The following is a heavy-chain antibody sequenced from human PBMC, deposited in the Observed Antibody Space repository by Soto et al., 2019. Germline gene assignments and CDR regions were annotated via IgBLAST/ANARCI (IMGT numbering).Heavy chain of an antibody. CDR2: VYHTGRT. CDR1: GGSFKSGSYS. J-gene: IGHJ4*02. V-gene: IGHV4-61*01. D-gene: IGHD3-3*01. CDR3: ARDFAYFDS. Sequence: QLQESGPGLVKPSETLSLTCTVSGGSFKSGSYSWSWIRQPPGKGLEWIGYVYHTGRTSYNPSLKSRVSISMDTSKNQFSLNLDSVTAADTAVYFCARDFAYFDSWGQGTLVTVSS.